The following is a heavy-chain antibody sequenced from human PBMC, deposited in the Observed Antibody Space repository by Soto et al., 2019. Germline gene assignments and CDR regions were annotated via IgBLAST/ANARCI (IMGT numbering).Heavy chain of an antibody. J-gene: IGHJ3*02. V-gene: IGHV4-34*01. Sequence: TETLSLTCAVYGGSFSGYYWSWIRQPPGKGLEWIGEINHSGSTNYNPSLKSRVTISVDTSKNQFSLKLSSVTAADTAVYYCANRLGIYFLSGLPFDIWGQGTMVTVS. CDR3: ANRLGIYFLSGLPFDI. D-gene: IGHD1-26*01. CDR1: GGSFSGYY. CDR2: INHSGST.